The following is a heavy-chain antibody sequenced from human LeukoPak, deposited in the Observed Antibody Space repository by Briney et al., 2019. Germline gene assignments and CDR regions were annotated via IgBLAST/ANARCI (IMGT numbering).Heavy chain of an antibody. V-gene: IGHV3-30*04. CDR1: GFTFSSYA. D-gene: IGHD6-13*01. Sequence: GGSLRLSCAASGFTFSSYAMHWVRQAPGKGLEWVAVISYDGSNKYYADSVKGRFTISRDNSKNTLYLQMNRLRAEDTAVYYCARAGPSSSWHQFDYWGQGTLVTVSS. CDR2: ISYDGSNK. CDR3: ARAGPSSSWHQFDY. J-gene: IGHJ4*02.